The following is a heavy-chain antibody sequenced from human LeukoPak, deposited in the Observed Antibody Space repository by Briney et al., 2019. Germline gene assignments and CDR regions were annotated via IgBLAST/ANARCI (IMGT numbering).Heavy chain of an antibody. V-gene: IGHV3-9*01. CDR2: LSWNSGSI. J-gene: IGHJ4*02. Sequence: GGSLRLSCAASGFTFDDYAMHWVRQAPGKGLEWVSGLSWNSGSIAYADSVRGRFTVSRDNVKNSLFLELNSLRAEDTALYYCAKDSSSGGHYFDYWGQGTLLTVSS. CDR1: GFTFDDYA. CDR3: AKDSSSGGHYFDY. D-gene: IGHD6-6*01.